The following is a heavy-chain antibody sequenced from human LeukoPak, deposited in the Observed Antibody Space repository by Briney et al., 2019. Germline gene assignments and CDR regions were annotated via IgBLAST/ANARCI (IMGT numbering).Heavy chain of an antibody. V-gene: IGHV3-30-3*01. CDR2: ISYDGSNK. CDR1: GFTFSSYA. CDR3: ARSPYYDILAGFYYYFDY. J-gene: IGHJ4*02. D-gene: IGHD3-9*01. Sequence: GRSLRLSCAASGFTFSSYAMHWVRQAPGKGLEWVAGISYDGSNKYYADSVKGRLTISRDNSKSTLYLQMNSLRAEDTATYYCARSPYYDILAGFYYYFDYWGQGTLVTVSS.